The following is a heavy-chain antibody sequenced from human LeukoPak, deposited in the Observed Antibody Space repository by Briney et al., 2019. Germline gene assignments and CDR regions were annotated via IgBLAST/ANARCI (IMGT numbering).Heavy chain of an antibody. CDR3: AKTSRRNSGYDSPFDY. CDR2: ISGSSGNI. CDR1: GFTFGDYY. J-gene: IGHJ4*02. D-gene: IGHD5-12*01. V-gene: IGHV3-11*03. Sequence: GGSLRLSCTASGFTFGDYYMSWIRQAPGKGLEWVSYISGSSGNINYADSVKGRFTISRDNAKNSLYLQMNSLRDEDTAVYYCAKTSRRNSGYDSPFDYWGQGTLVTVSS.